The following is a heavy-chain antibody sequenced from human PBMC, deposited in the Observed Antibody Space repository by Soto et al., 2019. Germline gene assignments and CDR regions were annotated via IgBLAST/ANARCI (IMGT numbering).Heavy chain of an antibody. J-gene: IGHJ4*02. D-gene: IGHD6-19*01. Sequence: EVQLVESGGGLVQPGGSLRLSCAASGFTFSSYNMNWVRQAPGKGLEWVSYISSGSSTIHYADSVKGRFTISRDNAKNSLFLQMNSLRAEDTAVYYCARALTIAVAATGYCFAHWGQGTLVTVSS. CDR3: ARALTIAVAATGYCFAH. V-gene: IGHV3-48*01. CDR1: GFTFSSYN. CDR2: ISSGSSTI.